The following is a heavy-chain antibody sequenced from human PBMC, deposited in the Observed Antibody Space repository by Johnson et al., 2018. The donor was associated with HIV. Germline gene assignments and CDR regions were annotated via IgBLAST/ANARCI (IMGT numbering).Heavy chain of an antibody. J-gene: IGHJ3*02. CDR1: GFTFSSYG. D-gene: IGHD6-6*01. CDR3: ARELLGSSSPDAFDI. CDR2: ISYDGSNK. V-gene: IGHV3-30*03. Sequence: VQLVESGGGVVQPGRSLRLSCAASGFTFSSYGMHWVRQAPGKGLEWVAVISYDGSNKYYADSVKGRFTISRDNSNNTLYLQMNSLRPEDTALYYCARELLGSSSPDAFDIWGQGTMVTVSS.